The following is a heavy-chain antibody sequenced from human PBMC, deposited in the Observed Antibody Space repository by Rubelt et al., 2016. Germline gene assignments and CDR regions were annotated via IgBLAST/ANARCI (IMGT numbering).Heavy chain of an antibody. D-gene: IGHD3-10*01. J-gene: IGHJ6*03. CDR1: GFTVSSNY. CDR2: IYSGGST. Sequence: EVQLVESGGGLVQPGGSLRLSCAASGFTVSSNYMSWVRQAPGKGLEWVSVIYSGGSTYYADSVKGRFTISRDNSKNTLYLQMNSLGAEDTAVYYCARVPRFGEEQLHYMDVWGKGTTVTVSS. CDR3: ARVPRFGEEQLHYMDV. V-gene: IGHV3-66*01.